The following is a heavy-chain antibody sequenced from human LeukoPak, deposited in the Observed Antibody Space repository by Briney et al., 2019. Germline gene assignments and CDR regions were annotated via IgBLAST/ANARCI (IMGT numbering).Heavy chain of an antibody. J-gene: IGHJ4*02. CDR1: GFTFSSYW. CDR3: TRGYVGIDY. Sequence: GGSLRLSCAASGFTFSSYWMHWVLQAPGKGLVWVSRIDSDGSDTIYADSVKGRLTISRDNAKNTLYLQMNSLRAEDTAVYYCTRGYVGIDYWGQGTLVTVSS. D-gene: IGHD5-12*01. CDR2: IDSDGSDT. V-gene: IGHV3-74*01.